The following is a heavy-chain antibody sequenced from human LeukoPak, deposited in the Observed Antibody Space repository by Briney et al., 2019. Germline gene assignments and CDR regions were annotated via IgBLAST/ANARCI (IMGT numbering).Heavy chain of an antibody. Sequence: SETLSLTCTVHNGSFSGYDWSWIRQPPGKGLEWIGEINHSGSTNYNPSLKSRVSISVDTSKNQFSLRLSSVTAADTAVYHCARGSFYYDSRSTTDDWGRGTLATVSS. CDR3: ARGSFYYDSRSTTDD. CDR1: NGSFSGYD. J-gene: IGHJ4*02. V-gene: IGHV4-34*01. CDR2: INHSGST. D-gene: IGHD3-22*01.